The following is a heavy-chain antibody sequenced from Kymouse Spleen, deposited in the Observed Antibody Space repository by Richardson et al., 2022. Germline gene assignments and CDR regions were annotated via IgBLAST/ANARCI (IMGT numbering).Heavy chain of an antibody. V-gene: IGHV3-13*01. Sequence: EVQLVESGGGLVQPGGSLRLSCAASGFTFSSYDMHWVRQATGKGLEWVSAIGTAGDTYYPGSVKGRFTISRENAKNSLYLQMNSLRAGDTAVYYCARDGITGTTNYYYGMDVWGQGTTVTVSS. CDR2: IGTAGDT. J-gene: IGHJ6*02. D-gene: IGHD1-7*01. CDR1: GFTFSSYD. CDR3: ARDGITGTTNYYYGMDV.